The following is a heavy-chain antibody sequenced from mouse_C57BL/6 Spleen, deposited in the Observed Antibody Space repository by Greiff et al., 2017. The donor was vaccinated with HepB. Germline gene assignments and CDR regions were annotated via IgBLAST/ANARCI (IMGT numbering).Heavy chain of an antibody. J-gene: IGHJ1*03. D-gene: IGHD1-1*01. CDR3: ARGDTTVVGYFDV. V-gene: IGHV1-55*01. Sequence: QVQLQQPGAELVKPGASVKMSCKASGYTFTSYWITWVKQRPGQGLEWIGDIYPGSGSTNYNEKFKSKTTLTVDTSSSAAYMQRSSLTSEDSAVYYCARGDTTVVGYFDVWGTGTTVTVSS. CDR1: GYTFTSYW. CDR2: IYPGSGST.